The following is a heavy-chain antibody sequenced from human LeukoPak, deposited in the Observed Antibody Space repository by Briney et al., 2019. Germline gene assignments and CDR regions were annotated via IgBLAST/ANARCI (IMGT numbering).Heavy chain of an antibody. CDR3: ARDPTHYLRYGHFDY. V-gene: IGHV3-21*01. Sequence: GGSLRLSCAASGFIFSNSAMNWVRQAPGKGLEWVSSINNGGSYIYYAGSVKGRFTISRDNAKNSLYLRLNSLRVEDTAVYYCARDPTHYLRYGHFDYWGQGTLVTVSS. CDR1: GFIFSNSA. J-gene: IGHJ4*02. CDR2: INNGGSYI. D-gene: IGHD3-9*01.